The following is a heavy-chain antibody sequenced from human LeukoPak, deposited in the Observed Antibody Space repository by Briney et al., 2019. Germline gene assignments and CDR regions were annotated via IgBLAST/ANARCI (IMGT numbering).Heavy chain of an antibody. J-gene: IGHJ5*02. D-gene: IGHD2-2*03. CDR1: GFTFSSYV. CDR3: AKDGYCSSTSCYLNWFDP. CDR2: ISGSGGST. Sequence: GGSLRLSCAASGFTFSSYVMSWVRQAPGKGLEWVSAISGSGGSTYYADSVKGRFTISRDNSKNTLYLQMNSLRAEDTAVYYCAKDGYCSSTSCYLNWFDPWGQGTLVTVSS. V-gene: IGHV3-23*01.